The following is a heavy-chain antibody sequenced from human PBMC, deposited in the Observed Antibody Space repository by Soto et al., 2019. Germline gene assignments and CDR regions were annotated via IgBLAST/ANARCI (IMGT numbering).Heavy chain of an antibody. Sequence: GGSLRLSCAASGFTFSSYSMNWARQAPGKGLEWVSAISGSGSNTYYADSVKGRFTISRDNSKNTLFLQMNSLRAEDTAVYYCAKALRYFDWLVRPWNAMDVWGQGTTVTVSS. CDR2: ISGSGSNT. CDR3: AKALRYFDWLVRPWNAMDV. J-gene: IGHJ6*02. CDR1: GFTFSSYS. D-gene: IGHD3-9*01. V-gene: IGHV3-23*01.